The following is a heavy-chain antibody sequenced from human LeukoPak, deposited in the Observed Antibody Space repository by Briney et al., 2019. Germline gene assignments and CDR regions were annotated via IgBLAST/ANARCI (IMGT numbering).Heavy chain of an antibody. V-gene: IGHV3-23*01. J-gene: IGHJ6*03. Sequence: VGSLRLSCAASGVTFSSYAMSPVRQAPGKGLEWVSAISGSGGSTYYADSVKGRFTISRDNSKNTLYLQMNSLRAEDTAVYYCAKKDSRELLRYYYYMDVWGKGTTVTVSS. CDR2: ISGSGGST. CDR1: GVTFSSYA. CDR3: AKKDSRELLRYYYYMDV. D-gene: IGHD1-7*01.